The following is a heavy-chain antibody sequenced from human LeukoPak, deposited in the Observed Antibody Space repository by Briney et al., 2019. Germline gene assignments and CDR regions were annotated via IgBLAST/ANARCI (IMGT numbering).Heavy chain of an antibody. D-gene: IGHD2-2*01. CDR3: ATYCSSTSCPHRRAFDI. CDR2: IYYSGST. CDR1: GGSISSYY. J-gene: IGHJ3*02. Sequence: SETLSLTCTVSGGSISSYYWSWIRQPPGKGLEWIGTIYYSGSTYYNPSLKSRVTISVDTSNDQFSLKLSSVAAADTAVYYCATYCSSTSCPHRRAFDIWGQGAMVTVSS. V-gene: IGHV4-59*04.